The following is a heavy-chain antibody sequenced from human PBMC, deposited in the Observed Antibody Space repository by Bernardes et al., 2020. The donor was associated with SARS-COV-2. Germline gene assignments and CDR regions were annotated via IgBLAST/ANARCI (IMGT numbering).Heavy chain of an antibody. V-gene: IGHV1-18*01. D-gene: IGHD2-2*01. CDR1: GYTFTSYG. CDR3: AREAISRCSSTSCWVRLYYYYYYMDV. CDR2: ISAYNGNT. Sequence: ASVKVSCKASGYTFTSYGISWVRQAPGQGLEWMGWISAYNGNTNYAQKLQGRVTMTTDTSTSTAYMELRSLRSDDTAVYYCAREAISRCSSTSCWVRLYYYYYYMDVWGKGTTVTVSS. J-gene: IGHJ6*03.